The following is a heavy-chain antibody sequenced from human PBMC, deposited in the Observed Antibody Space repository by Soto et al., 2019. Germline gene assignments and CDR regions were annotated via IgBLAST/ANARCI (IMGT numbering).Heavy chain of an antibody. CDR1: GFTVSSNY. J-gene: IGHJ4*02. Sequence: VSLRLSCAASGFTVSSNYMSWVRQAPGKGLEWVSVIYSGGSTYCADSVKGRFTISRDNSKNTLYLQMNSLRAEDTAVYYCAREFFGDGYNYFDYWGQGTLVTVSS. V-gene: IGHV3-53*01. CDR2: IYSGGST. D-gene: IGHD3-3*01. CDR3: AREFFGDGYNYFDY.